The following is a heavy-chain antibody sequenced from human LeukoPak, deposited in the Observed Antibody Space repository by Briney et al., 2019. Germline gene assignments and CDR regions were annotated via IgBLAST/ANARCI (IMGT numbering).Heavy chain of an antibody. CDR2: IYYNGST. Sequence: SETLSLTCTVSGGSISRRYWTWIRQPPGEGLEWIGYIYYNGSTNYNPSLKSRVTISGDTSKNQLSLKLSSVTAADTAVYYCARSGYYTINWFDPWGQGTLVTVSS. V-gene: IGHV4-59*11. CDR3: ARSGYYTINWFDP. J-gene: IGHJ5*02. D-gene: IGHD3-3*01. CDR1: GGSISRRY.